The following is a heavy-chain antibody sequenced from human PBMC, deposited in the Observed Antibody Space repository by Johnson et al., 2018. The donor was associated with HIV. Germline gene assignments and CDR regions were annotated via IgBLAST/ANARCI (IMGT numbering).Heavy chain of an antibody. D-gene: IGHD3-3*02. J-gene: IGHJ3*02. V-gene: IGHV3-30*19. CDR1: GFTFSSYG. CDR3: ASVLSASAMVAFDI. CDR2: ISNDGSFQ. Sequence: VQLVESGGGVVQPGGSLRLSCAASGFTFSSYGMHWVRQAPGKGLEWVAVISNDGSFQYYTDSVKGRFTISRDSSKNTLYLQMNSLRAEDSALYFCASVLSASAMVAFDIWGHGTMVTVSS.